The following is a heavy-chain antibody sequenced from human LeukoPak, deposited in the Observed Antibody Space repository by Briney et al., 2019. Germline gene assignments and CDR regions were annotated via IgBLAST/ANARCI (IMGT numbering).Heavy chain of an antibody. CDR1: GFTFSSYG. CDR2: IWYDGSNK. Sequence: GRSLRLSCAASGFTFSSYGMHRVRQAPGKGLEWVAVIWYDGSNKYYADSVKGRFTISRDNSKNTLYLQMNSLRAEDTAVYYCAREEYSSSSTFDYWGQGTLVTVSS. J-gene: IGHJ4*02. D-gene: IGHD6-6*01. CDR3: AREEYSSSSTFDY. V-gene: IGHV3-33*01.